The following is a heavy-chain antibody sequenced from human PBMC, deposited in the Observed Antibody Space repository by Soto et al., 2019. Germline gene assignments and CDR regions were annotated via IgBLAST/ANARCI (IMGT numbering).Heavy chain of an antibody. V-gene: IGHV4-34*01. J-gene: IGHJ4*02. CDR1: GGSFSGYY. CDR2: INHSGST. D-gene: IGHD6-13*01. Sequence: SETLSLTCAVYGGSFSGYYWSWIRQPPGKGLEWIGEINHSGSTNYNPSLKSRVTISVDTSKNQFSLKLSSVTAADTAVYYCARHLKIGYSSSWYYFDYWGQGTLVTVSS. CDR3: ARHLKIGYSSSWYYFDY.